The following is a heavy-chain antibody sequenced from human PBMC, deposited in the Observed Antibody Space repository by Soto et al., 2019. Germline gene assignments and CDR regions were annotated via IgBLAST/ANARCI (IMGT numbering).Heavy chain of an antibody. D-gene: IGHD7-27*01. CDR3: ARDGPNDAFDI. Sequence: EVQLVESGGGLVKPGGSLRLSCAASGFTFSSYSMNWVRQAPGKGLEWVSSISSSSSYIYYADSVKGRFTISRDNAKNSLYLQMNGLRVEDTAVYYCARDGPNDAFDIWGQGTMVTVSS. V-gene: IGHV3-21*01. J-gene: IGHJ3*02. CDR1: GFTFSSYS. CDR2: ISSSSSYI.